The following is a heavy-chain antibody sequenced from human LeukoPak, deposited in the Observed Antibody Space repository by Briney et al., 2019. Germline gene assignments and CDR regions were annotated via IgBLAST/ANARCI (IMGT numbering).Heavy chain of an antibody. CDR1: GFTFCDYY. Sequence: GGSLRLSCAASGFTFCDYYMSWIRQAPGKGLEWVSYTSSSSSTIYYADSVKGRFTISRDNAKNSLYLQMNSLRAEDTAVYYCARAAVVAASPMYYYYYGMDVWGQGTTVTVSS. V-gene: IGHV3-11*01. J-gene: IGHJ6*02. CDR2: TSSSSSTI. CDR3: ARAAVVAASPMYYYYYGMDV. D-gene: IGHD2-15*01.